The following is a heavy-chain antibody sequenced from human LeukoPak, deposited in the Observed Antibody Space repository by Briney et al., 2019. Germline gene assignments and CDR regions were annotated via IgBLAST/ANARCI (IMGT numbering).Heavy chain of an antibody. CDR1: GGSFSGYY. V-gene: IGHV4-34*01. CDR3: ARGYSSSWRTSDY. CDR2: INHSGST. Sequence: PSETLSLTCAVYGGSFSGYYWSWIRQPPGKGLEWIGEINHSGSTNYNPSLKSRVTISVDTSKKQFSLKLSSVTAADTAVYYCARGYSSSWRTSDYWGQGTLVTVSS. J-gene: IGHJ4*02. D-gene: IGHD6-13*01.